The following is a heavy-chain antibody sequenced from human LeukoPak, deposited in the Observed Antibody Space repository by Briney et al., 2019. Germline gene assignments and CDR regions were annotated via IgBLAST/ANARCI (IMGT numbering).Heavy chain of an antibody. Sequence: SETLSLTCTVSGGSISSYYWSWIRQPPGKGLEWIGYIYYSGSTNYNPSLKSRVTISVDTSKNQFSLKLSSVTAADTAVYYCAREAILTGYYDAFDIWGQGTMVTVSS. CDR3: AREAILTGYYDAFDI. CDR1: GGSISSYY. V-gene: IGHV4-59*01. CDR2: IYYSGST. J-gene: IGHJ3*02. D-gene: IGHD3-9*01.